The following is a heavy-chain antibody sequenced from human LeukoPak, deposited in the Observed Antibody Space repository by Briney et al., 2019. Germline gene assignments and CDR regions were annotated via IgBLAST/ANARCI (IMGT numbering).Heavy chain of an antibody. CDR2: ISGSDGST. CDR1: GFTFSSQA. D-gene: IGHD6-19*01. CDR3: AKLIAVAGTDDY. Sequence: PGGSLRLSCAASGFTFSSQAMSWVRQAPGKGLEWVSSISGSDGSTNYADSVKGRFTISRDNSKNTLYLQMNSLRAEDTAVYYCAKLIAVAGTDDYWGQGTLATVSS. V-gene: IGHV3-23*01. J-gene: IGHJ4*02.